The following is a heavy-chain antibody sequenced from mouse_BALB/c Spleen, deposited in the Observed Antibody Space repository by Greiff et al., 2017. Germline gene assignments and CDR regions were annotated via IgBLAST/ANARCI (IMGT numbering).Heavy chain of an antibody. V-gene: IGHV1-82*01. J-gene: IGHJ3*01. Sequence: QVQLKESGPELVKPGASVKISCKASGYAFSSSWMNWVKQRPGQGLEWIGRIYPGDGDTNYNGKFKGKATLTADKSSSTAYMQLSSLTSVDSAVYFCARTPPITTATTWFAYWGQGTLVTVSA. CDR3: ARTPPITTATTWFAY. CDR1: GYAFSSSW. CDR2: IYPGDGDT. D-gene: IGHD1-2*01.